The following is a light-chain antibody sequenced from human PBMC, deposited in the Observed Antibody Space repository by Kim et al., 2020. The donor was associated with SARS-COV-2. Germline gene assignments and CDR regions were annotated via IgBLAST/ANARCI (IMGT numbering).Light chain of an antibody. V-gene: IGLV1-51*01. CDR3: GTWDSSLSAHV. J-gene: IGLJ1*01. Sequence: GQKVTISCSGSSSNIGNNYVSSYQQLPGTAPKLLIYDNNKRPSGIPDRFSGSKSGTSATLGITGLQTGDEADYYCGTWDSSLSAHVFGTGTKVTVL. CDR2: DNN. CDR1: SSNIGNNY.